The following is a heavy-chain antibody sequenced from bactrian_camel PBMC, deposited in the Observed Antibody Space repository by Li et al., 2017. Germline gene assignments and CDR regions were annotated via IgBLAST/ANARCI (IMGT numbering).Heavy chain of an antibody. J-gene: IGHJ4*01. V-gene: IGHV3S53*01. CDR3: AADRPIWNDCNSGSVLSAAYPY. CDR1: AYAYGANSC. Sequence: QVQLVESGGGSVQAGGSLTLSCAASAYAYGANSCMGWIRQAPGKEREGVATVDADGSTTYADSVKGRFTISQDNAKNTLYLQMNSLKPEDTAMYYCAADRPIWNDCNSGSVLSAAYPYWAQGTQVTVS. CDR2: VDADGST. D-gene: IGHD3*01.